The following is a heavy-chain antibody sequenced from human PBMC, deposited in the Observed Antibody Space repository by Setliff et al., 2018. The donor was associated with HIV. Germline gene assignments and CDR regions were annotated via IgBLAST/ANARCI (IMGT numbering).Heavy chain of an antibody. J-gene: IGHJ3*02. Sequence: PSETLSLTCTVSGTSISSYYWGWIRQPPGKGLEWIGYIYTSGSTNYNPSLKSRVTISVDTSKNQFSLRLSSVTAADTAVYYCARALPRAFDIWGQGTMVTVSS. CDR2: IYTSGST. CDR3: ARALPRAFDI. CDR1: GTSISSYY. V-gene: IGHV4-4*09.